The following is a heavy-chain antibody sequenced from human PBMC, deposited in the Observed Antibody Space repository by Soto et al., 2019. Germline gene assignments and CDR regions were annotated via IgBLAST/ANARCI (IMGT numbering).Heavy chain of an antibody. CDR1: GGSISSSSYY. J-gene: IGHJ5*02. D-gene: IGHD6-13*01. CDR2: IYYSGST. Sequence: SETLSLTCTVSGGSISSSSYYWGWIRQPPGKGLEWIGSIYYSGSTYYNPSLKSRVTISVDTSKNQFSLKLSSVTAADTAVYYCASLIAAAGTRWFDPWGQGTLVTVSS. CDR3: ASLIAAAGTRWFDP. V-gene: IGHV4-39*01.